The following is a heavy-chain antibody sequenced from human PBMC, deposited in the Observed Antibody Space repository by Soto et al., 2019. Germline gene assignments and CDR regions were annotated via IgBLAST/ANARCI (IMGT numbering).Heavy chain of an antibody. Sequence: QVQLVESGGGVVQPGRSLRLSCAASGFTFSSYGMHWVRQAPGKRLEWVAVIWYDGSNKYYADSVKGRFTISRDNSKNTLYLQMNSLRAEDTAVYYCAREEIAVAGSNWFDPWGQGTLVTVSS. V-gene: IGHV3-33*01. CDR3: AREEIAVAGSNWFDP. CDR2: IWYDGSNK. CDR1: GFTFSSYG. D-gene: IGHD6-19*01. J-gene: IGHJ5*02.